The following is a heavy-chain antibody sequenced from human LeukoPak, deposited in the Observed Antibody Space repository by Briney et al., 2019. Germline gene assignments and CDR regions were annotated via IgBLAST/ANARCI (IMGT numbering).Heavy chain of an antibody. CDR3: ATNGWHDY. CDR1: GFTFRGYW. D-gene: IGHD6-19*01. V-gene: IGHV3-7*01. CDR2: IKQDGSDK. J-gene: IGHJ4*02. Sequence: GGSLRLSCAASGFTFRGYWMSWVRQAPGKGLEWVANIKQDGSDKYYVDSVKGRFTISRDNAKNSLYLQMNSLRAEDTAVYYCATNGWHDYWGQGTLVTVSS.